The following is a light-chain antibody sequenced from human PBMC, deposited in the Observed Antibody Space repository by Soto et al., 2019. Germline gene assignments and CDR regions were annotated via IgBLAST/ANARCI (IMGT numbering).Light chain of an antibody. V-gene: IGKV1-5*01. J-gene: IGKJ1*01. Sequence: DIQMTQSPSTLSASVGDRVTITCRASQTINSWLAWYQQKPGKAPKVLIFDASSLKTGVPSRFSGSGSGTEFTLTISNLQPDDFATYYCQQYNSYSPWTFGQGTKVDIK. CDR1: QTINSW. CDR3: QQYNSYSPWT. CDR2: DAS.